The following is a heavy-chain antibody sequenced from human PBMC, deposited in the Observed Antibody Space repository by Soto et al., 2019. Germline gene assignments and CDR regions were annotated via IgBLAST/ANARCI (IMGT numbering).Heavy chain of an antibody. V-gene: IGHV3-48*01. D-gene: IGHD2-2*01. J-gene: IGHJ4*02. CDR2: ISSSSSTI. CDR1: GFTFSSYS. Sequence: EVQLVESGGGLVQPGGSLRLSCAASGFTFSSYSMNWVRQAPEKGLEWVSYISSSSSTIYYADSVKGRFTISRDNAKNSLYLQMNSLRAEDTAVYYCARVGYCSSTSCYGYGAYWGQGTLVTVSS. CDR3: ARVGYCSSTSCYGYGAY.